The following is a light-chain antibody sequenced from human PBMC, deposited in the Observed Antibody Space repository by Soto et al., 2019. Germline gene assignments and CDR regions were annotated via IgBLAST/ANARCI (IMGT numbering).Light chain of an antibody. CDR2: CAS. V-gene: IGKV4-1*01. Sequence: DIVMTQSPDFLAVSLGERATITCKSSQNVSYRSSNKSYLAWYQQRPGQPPRLLLYCASTLQSGVPDRFIGSGSETDFTLTISSLQAGDEAIYHCQQYYNTPYTFGQGTNLEIK. J-gene: IGKJ2*01. CDR3: QQYYNTPYT. CDR1: QNVSYRSSNKSY.